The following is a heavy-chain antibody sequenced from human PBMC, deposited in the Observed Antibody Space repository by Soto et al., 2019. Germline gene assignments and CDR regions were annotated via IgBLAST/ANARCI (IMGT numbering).Heavy chain of an antibody. CDR3: ARGYGSGDMGGI. Sequence: ASVKVSCKASGGTFSSYTISWVRQAPGQGLEWMGRIIPILGIANYAQKFQGRVTITADKSTSTAYMELSSLRSEDTAVYYCARGYGSGDMGGIWGQGTMVTVSS. D-gene: IGHD3-10*01. CDR1: GGTFSSYT. CDR2: IIPILGIA. J-gene: IGHJ3*02. V-gene: IGHV1-69*02.